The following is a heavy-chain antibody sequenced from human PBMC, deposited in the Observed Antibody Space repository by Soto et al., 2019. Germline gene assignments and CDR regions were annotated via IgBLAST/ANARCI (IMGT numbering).Heavy chain of an antibody. D-gene: IGHD6-13*01. Sequence: PGGSLRLSCAASGFTFSSYSMNWVRQAPGKGLEWVSSISSSSSYIYYADSVKGRFTISRDNAKNSLYLQMNSLRAEDTAVYYCARIKPGVYSSSGYYYYGMDVWGQGTTVTVSS. V-gene: IGHV3-21*01. CDR2: ISSSSSYI. CDR3: ARIKPGVYSSSGYYYYGMDV. J-gene: IGHJ6*02. CDR1: GFTFSSYS.